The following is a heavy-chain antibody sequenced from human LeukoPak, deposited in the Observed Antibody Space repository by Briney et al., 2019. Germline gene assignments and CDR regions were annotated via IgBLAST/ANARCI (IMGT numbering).Heavy chain of an antibody. CDR1: GYSFTSYW. Sequence: GESLRISCKGSGYSFTSYWISWARQMPGKGLAWMGRIDPSDSYTNYSPSFQGHVTISADKSISTAYLQWSSLKASDTAMYYCAREDPFKNWFDPWGQGTLVTVSS. CDR3: AREDPFKNWFDP. CDR2: IDPSDSYT. J-gene: IGHJ5*02. V-gene: IGHV5-10-1*01.